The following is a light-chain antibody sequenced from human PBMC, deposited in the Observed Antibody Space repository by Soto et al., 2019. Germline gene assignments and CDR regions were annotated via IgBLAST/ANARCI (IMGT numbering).Light chain of an antibody. V-gene: IGKV3-20*01. CDR1: QSVSSNY. CDR3: QQFQKWPLT. J-gene: IGKJ4*01. CDR2: GAS. Sequence: EIVLTQSPGTLSLSPGERATLSCRASQSVSSNYLAWYQQKPGQAPRLLIYGASNRATGIPDRFSGSGSGTDFTLTISSLQSEDFAVYYCQQFQKWPLTFGGGTNVEIK.